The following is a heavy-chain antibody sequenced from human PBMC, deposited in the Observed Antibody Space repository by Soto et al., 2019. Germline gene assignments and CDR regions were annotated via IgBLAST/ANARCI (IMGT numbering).Heavy chain of an antibody. CDR2: ISYDGSNK. CDR1: GFTFSSYG. V-gene: IGHV3-30*18. J-gene: IGHJ4*02. D-gene: IGHD3-22*01. CDR3: AKDSSYYDSSGPSDY. Sequence: RGSLRLSCAASGFTFSSYGMHWVRQAPGKGLEWVAVISYDGSNKYYADSVKGRFTISRDNSKNTLYLQMNSLRAEDTAVYYCAKDSSYYDSSGPSDYWGQGTLVTVSS.